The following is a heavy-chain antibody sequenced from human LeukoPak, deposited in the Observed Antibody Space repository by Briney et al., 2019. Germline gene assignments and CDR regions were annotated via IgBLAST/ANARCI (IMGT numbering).Heavy chain of an antibody. CDR1: GGSISSYY. D-gene: IGHD2/OR15-2a*01. CDR2: IYYSGST. V-gene: IGHV4-59*01. CDR3: ARDLGSSFDY. Sequence: SETLSLTCTVSGGSISSYYWSWIRQSPGKGLEWIGYIYYSGSTNYNPSLKSRVTISVDTSKNQFSLKLSSVTAADTAVYYCARDLGSSFDYWGQGTLVTVSS. J-gene: IGHJ4*02.